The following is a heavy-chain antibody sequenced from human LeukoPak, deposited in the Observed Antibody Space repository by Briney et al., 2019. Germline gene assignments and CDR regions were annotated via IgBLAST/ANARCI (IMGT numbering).Heavy chain of an antibody. CDR1: GFIFSRYW. Sequence: PGGSLRLSCAASGFIFSRYWMSWVRQAPGKGLEWVANIKQDGSAKYYVDSVKGRFTISRDNAKNSLYLQMNSLRAEDTALYYCARPVGPVAPDPFDYWGQGTLVTVSS. V-gene: IGHV3-7*01. CDR2: IKQDGSAK. D-gene: IGHD2-2*01. J-gene: IGHJ4*02. CDR3: ARPVGPVAPDPFDY.